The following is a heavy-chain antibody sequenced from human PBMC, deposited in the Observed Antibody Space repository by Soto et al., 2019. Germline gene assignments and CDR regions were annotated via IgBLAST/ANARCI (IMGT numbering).Heavy chain of an antibody. CDR3: ARMREGYCSGGSCYGYYFDY. J-gene: IGHJ4*02. V-gene: IGHV2-70*01. Sequence: VSGPTLVNPTQTLTLTCTFSGFSLSTSGMCVSWIRQPPGKALEWLALIDWDDDKYYSTSLKTRLTISKDTSKNQVVLTMTNMDPVDTATYYCARMREGYCSGGSCYGYYFDYWGQGTLVTVSS. CDR2: IDWDDDK. D-gene: IGHD2-15*01. CDR1: GFSLSTSGMC.